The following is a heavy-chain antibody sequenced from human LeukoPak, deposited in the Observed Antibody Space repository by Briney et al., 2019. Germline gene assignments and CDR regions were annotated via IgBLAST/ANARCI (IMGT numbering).Heavy chain of an antibody. J-gene: IGHJ5*02. CDR3: AKHNCYGWGSFGLGFDP. V-gene: IGHV4-39*01. CDR1: GGSISSSSYY. Sequence: NASETLSLTCTVSGGSISSSSYYWGWIRQPPGKGLERIGSIYYSWNTYYNPSLKSRVTISVDTSKNQFSLKLSTVTAADTAVYYCAKHNCYGWGSFGLGFDPWGQGTLVTVSS. CDR2: IYYSWNT. D-gene: IGHD3-10*01.